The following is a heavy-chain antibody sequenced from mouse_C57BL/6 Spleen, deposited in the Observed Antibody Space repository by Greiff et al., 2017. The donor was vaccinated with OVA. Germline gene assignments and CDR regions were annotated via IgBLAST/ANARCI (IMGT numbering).Heavy chain of an antibody. CDR2: ISSGSSTI. D-gene: IGHD2-3*01. CDR1: GFTFSDYG. CDR3: ARDGYYERDFDY. Sequence: EVQGVESGGGLVKPGGSLKLSCAASGFTFSDYGMHWVRQAPEQGLEWVAYISSGSSTIYYADTVKGRLTISRDNAKNTLFLQMTSMRSEDTAMYYCARDGYYERDFDYWGQGTTLTVSS. V-gene: IGHV5-17*01. J-gene: IGHJ2*01.